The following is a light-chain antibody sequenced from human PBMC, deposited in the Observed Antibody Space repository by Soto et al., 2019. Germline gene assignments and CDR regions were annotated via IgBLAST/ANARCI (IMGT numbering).Light chain of an antibody. CDR2: DSS. CDR1: QSISSN. J-gene: IGKJ4*01. Sequence: EIVMTQSPATLSVSPGERATLSCRASQSISSNLAWYQQKPGQSPRLLIYDSSTRATDIPARFSGSGSGTEFTLPISSLQSEDFALYYCQQYDDWPLTFGGGTKVEIK. CDR3: QQYDDWPLT. V-gene: IGKV3D-15*01.